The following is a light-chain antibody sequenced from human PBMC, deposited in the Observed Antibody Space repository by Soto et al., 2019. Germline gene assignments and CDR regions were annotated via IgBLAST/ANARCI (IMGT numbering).Light chain of an antibody. V-gene: IGLV2-8*01. CDR1: SSDVGGDNY. CDR2: EVS. Sequence: QSALTQPPSASGSPGQSVTISCTGISSDVGGDNYVSWYQQHPGKAPKLMIYEVSKRPSGVPDRFSGSKSGNTASLTVSGLQAEDEADYYCSSYAGSNNVVFGGGTKVTVL. CDR3: SSYAGSNNVV. J-gene: IGLJ3*02.